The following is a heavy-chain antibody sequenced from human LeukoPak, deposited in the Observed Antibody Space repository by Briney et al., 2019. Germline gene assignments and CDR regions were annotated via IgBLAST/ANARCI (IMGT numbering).Heavy chain of an antibody. CDR3: ARDLTGDTAPPWVDYYYYFGMDV. Sequence: ASVKVSYTASGYTFTVYYMHWVRQAPGQGLVWMGWINPNSGGTNYAQKFQGRLTITRDTSISTAYMELSRLRSDDTAVYYCARDLTGDTAPPWVDYYYYFGMDVWGQGTTVTVSS. CDR1: GYTFTVYY. V-gene: IGHV1-2*02. D-gene: IGHD5-18*01. J-gene: IGHJ6*02. CDR2: INPNSGGT.